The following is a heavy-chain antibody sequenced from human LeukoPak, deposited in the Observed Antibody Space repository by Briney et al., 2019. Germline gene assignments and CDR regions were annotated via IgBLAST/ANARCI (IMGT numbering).Heavy chain of an antibody. CDR2: IYYSGRT. CDR3: ARDGEGRNWFDP. CDR1: GGSISSYY. Sequence: SEPLSLTCTVSGGSISSYYWSWIRQPPGKGLEWIGYIYYSGRTNYNPSLKSRLTISVDTSKNQFSLKLTSATAADTAVYYCARDGEGRNWFDPWGQGTLVTVSS. D-gene: IGHD3-3*01. J-gene: IGHJ5*02. V-gene: IGHV4-59*01.